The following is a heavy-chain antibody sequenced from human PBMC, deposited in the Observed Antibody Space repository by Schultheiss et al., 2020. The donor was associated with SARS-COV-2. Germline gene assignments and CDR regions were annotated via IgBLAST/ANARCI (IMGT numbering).Heavy chain of an antibody. Sequence: GGSLRLSCAASGFTFSSYAMSWVRQAPGKGLEYVSAISSNGGSTYYADSVKGRFTISRDNSKNTLYLQMNSLRAEDTAVYYCAREGLYYDILTGYRGMDVWGQGTTVTVSS. V-gene: IGHV3-64*04. J-gene: IGHJ6*02. D-gene: IGHD3-9*01. CDR2: ISSNGGST. CDR1: GFTFSSYA. CDR3: AREGLYYDILTGYRGMDV.